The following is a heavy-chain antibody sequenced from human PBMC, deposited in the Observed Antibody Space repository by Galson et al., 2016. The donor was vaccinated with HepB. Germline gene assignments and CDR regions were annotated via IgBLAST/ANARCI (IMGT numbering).Heavy chain of an antibody. CDR3: AQDPRERSSSWGTYFDY. V-gene: IGHV3-23*01. CDR2: ISGSGSHT. Sequence: SLRLSCAASGFTFNNFAMSWVRQAPGKGLEWVSAISGSGSHTYYADSVKGRFTISRDNSKNTVYLQMNSLRVEDTAVYYCAQDPRERSSSWGTYFDYWGQGTLVTVSS. CDR1: GFTFNNFA. J-gene: IGHJ4*02. D-gene: IGHD6-13*01.